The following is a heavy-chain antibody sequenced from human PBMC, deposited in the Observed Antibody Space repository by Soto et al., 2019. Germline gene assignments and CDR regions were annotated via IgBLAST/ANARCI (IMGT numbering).Heavy chain of an antibody. J-gene: IGHJ4*02. V-gene: IGHV3-30*02. CDR3: TIARVADSHLEH. CDR2: MSYDGSDT. CDR1: GFIFSNNG. D-gene: IGHD2-21*01. Sequence: PGVTLRRSCLVCGFIFSNNGMHWVRQTPGKGLECVAFMSYDGSDTFYADSVKCRFTISRDNSKNTLFLHMSNLRAEDTDMYSCTIARVADSHLEHWGPGTLVRASS.